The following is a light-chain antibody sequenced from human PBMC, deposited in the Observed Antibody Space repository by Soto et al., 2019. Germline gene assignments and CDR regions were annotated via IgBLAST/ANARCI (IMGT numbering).Light chain of an antibody. V-gene: IGKV3-20*01. CDR1: QSVSRDY. CDR2: AAS. Sequence: EIELAQSPGTLSLSPGQRATLSCRASQSVSRDYVAWYQHKPGQAPRLLIYAASSRPSGIPDRFGGSGSGTDFTLTISRLEPEDFALYYCQQYGSAPLTFGGGTRVEFK. CDR3: QQYGSAPLT. J-gene: IGKJ4*01.